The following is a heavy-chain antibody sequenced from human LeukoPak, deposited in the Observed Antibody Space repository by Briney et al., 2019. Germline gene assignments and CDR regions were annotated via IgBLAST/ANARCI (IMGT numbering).Heavy chain of an antibody. D-gene: IGHD2-15*01. CDR2: VSVSGGNT. CDR1: GFTFSNYA. Sequence: QPGGSLRLSCAASGFTFSNYAMSWVRQAPGKGLEWVSSVSVSGGNTYYVDSVKGRFTTSRDNSRDTLYLQMNSLRAEDTAVYYCATTGFNYCSRDNCYWRYFDYWGQGTLVTVSS. CDR3: ATTGFNYCSRDNCYWRYFDY. V-gene: IGHV3-23*01. J-gene: IGHJ4*02.